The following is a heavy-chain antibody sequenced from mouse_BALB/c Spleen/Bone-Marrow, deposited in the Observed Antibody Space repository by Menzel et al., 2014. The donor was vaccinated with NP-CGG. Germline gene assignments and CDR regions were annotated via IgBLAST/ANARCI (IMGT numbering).Heavy chain of an antibody. CDR3: ARLGYYGWFAY. D-gene: IGHD2-3*01. CDR1: GFDFSRYW. Sequence: EVKLMESGGGLVQPGGSLKLSCAASGFDFSRYWMSWVQQAPGKGLEWIGEINPGSNTINYTPSLKDKFIISRDNAKNTLYLQMSKVRSEDTALYYCARLGYYGWFAYWGQGTLVTVSA. J-gene: IGHJ3*01. CDR2: INPGSNTI. V-gene: IGHV4-1*02.